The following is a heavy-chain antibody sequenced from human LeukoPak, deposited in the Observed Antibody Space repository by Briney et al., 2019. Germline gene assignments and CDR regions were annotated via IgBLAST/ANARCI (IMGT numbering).Heavy chain of an antibody. CDR3: ARSFSSSWYGDFDY. CDR1: GFTFSNYP. CDR2: ISGIGDNT. J-gene: IGHJ4*02. V-gene: IGHV3-11*03. Sequence: GGSLRLSCAASGFTFSNYPMMWIRQAPGKGLEWVSGISGIGDNTKYADSVKGRFTISRDNAKNSLYLQMNSLRAEDTAVYYCARSFSSSWYGDFDYWGQGTLVTVSS. D-gene: IGHD6-13*01.